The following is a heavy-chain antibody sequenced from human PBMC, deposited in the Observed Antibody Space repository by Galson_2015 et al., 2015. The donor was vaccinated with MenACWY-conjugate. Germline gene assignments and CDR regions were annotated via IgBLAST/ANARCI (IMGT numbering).Heavy chain of an antibody. D-gene: IGHD4-23*01. CDR2: IYWDDDK. J-gene: IGHJ2*01. CDR3: AHLWTPSLWTTPVNWYFDL. V-gene: IGHV2-5*02. CDR1: GFSLSTRGVG. Sequence: TLTLTCTFSGFSLSTRGVGVGWIRQPPGQALEWLANIYWDDDKRYSPSLKGRLFLSKDISDNQGGLTVSNMDPVDTATYYCAHLWTPSLWTTPVNWYFDLWGRGTLVTVSS.